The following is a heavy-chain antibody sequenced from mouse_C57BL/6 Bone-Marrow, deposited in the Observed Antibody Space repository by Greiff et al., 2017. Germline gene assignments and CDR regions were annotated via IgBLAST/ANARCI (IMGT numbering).Heavy chain of an antibody. J-gene: IGHJ1*03. CDR3: AIPYYGRSPCYFDV. D-gene: IGHD1-1*01. CDR2: IWRGGST. Sequence: QVQLKQSGPGLVQPSQSLSITRTVSGFSLTSYGVHWVRQSPGKGLEWLGVIWRGGSTDYNAAFMSSLSITKDNSKSQVFFKMNSLQADDTAIYCFAIPYYGRSPCYFDVGGTGTTVTVSS. CDR1: GFSLTSYG. V-gene: IGHV2-5*01.